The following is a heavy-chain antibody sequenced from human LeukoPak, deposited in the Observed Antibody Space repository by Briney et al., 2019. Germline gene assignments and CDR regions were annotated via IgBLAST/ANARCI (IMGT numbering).Heavy chain of an antibody. J-gene: IGHJ5*02. CDR3: ARELWFVNAPGSWLDL. Sequence: SQTLSLTCAVSGDSISSGDYSWSWLRQPSGKGLEWIGYIFHSGNSYYNPSLKSRVTISVDKSKNQFSLRLTSVTAADTAVYYCARELWFVNAPGSWLDLWGQGTLVTVSS. CDR1: GDSISSGDYS. V-gene: IGHV4-30-2*01. D-gene: IGHD3-10*01. CDR2: IFHSGNS.